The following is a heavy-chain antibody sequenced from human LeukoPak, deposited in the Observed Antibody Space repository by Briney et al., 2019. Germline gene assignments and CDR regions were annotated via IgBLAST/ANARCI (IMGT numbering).Heavy chain of an antibody. CDR2: ISGSGGST. D-gene: IGHD6-13*01. V-gene: IGHV3-23*01. CDR1: GSTFSSYA. Sequence: GGSLRLSCAASGSTFSSYAMSWVRQAPGEGLEWVSAISGSGGSTYYADSVKGRFTISRDNSKNTLYLQMNSLRAEDTAVYYCAKDVRYSSTQFDPWGQGTLVTVSS. CDR3: AKDVRYSSTQFDP. J-gene: IGHJ5*02.